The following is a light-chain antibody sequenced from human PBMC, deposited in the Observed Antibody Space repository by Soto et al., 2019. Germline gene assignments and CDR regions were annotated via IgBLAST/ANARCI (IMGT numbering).Light chain of an antibody. CDR2: YDT. Sequence: SYELTQPPSVSVAPGKTATITCGGDNIGGKTEHWYQQKPGQAPVLIIYYDTHRPSGIPARFSGSNSGSTATLTISRVEAGDEADYYCQVWDSDSDHQVFGTGTKLTVL. J-gene: IGLJ1*01. V-gene: IGLV3-21*04. CDR3: QVWDSDSDHQV. CDR1: NIGGKT.